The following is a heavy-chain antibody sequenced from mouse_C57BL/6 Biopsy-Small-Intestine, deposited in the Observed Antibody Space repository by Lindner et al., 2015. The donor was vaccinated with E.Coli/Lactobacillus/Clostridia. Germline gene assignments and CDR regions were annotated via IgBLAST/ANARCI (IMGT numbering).Heavy chain of an antibody. CDR2: IDTYTGNS. CDR1: GYTFTNHA. V-gene: IGHV9-3-1*01. Sequence: VKVSCKASGYTFTNHAINWVRQAPGQGLEWLGWIDTYTGNSMYAQGFTGRFVFTLDTSASTAYLEISSLEAEDTAVYYCARITGTTKYDYWGQGTLVTVSS. J-gene: IGHJ4*01. D-gene: IGHD4-1*01. CDR3: ARITGTTKYDY.